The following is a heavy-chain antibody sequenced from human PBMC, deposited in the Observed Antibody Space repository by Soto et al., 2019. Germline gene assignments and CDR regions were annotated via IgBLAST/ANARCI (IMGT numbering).Heavy chain of an antibody. CDR3: ARDNGAYYDFWSGPNWFDP. CDR1: GFTFSSYW. D-gene: IGHD3-3*01. CDR2: IKQDGSEK. V-gene: IGHV3-7*01. J-gene: IGHJ5*02. Sequence: PGGSLRLSCAASGFTFSSYWMSWVRQAPGKGLEWVANIKQDGSEKYYVDSVKGRFTISRDNAKNSLYLQMNSLRAEDTAVYYCARDNGAYYDFWSGPNWFDPWGQGTLVTVSS.